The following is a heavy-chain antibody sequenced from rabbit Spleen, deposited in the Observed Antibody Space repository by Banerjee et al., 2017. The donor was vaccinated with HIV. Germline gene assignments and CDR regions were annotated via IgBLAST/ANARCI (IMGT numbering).Heavy chain of an antibody. D-gene: IGHD8-1*01. J-gene: IGHJ6*01. Sequence: QEQLEESGGDLVKPEGSLTLTCTASGFTISSSYWICWVRQAPGKGLEWIGCIYTDGSGSTWYATWAKGRFTISKTSSTTVTLQMTSLTAADTATYFCARDPVIAGSAYYDLWGPGTLVTVS. CDR2: IYTDGSGST. V-gene: IGHV1S45*01. CDR1: GFTISSSYW. CDR3: ARDPVIAGSAYYDL.